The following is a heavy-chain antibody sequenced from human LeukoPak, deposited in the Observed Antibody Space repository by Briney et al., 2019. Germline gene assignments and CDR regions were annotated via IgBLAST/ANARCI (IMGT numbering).Heavy chain of an antibody. D-gene: IGHD1-1*01. J-gene: IGHJ4*02. V-gene: IGHV3-23*01. CDR1: GLSFSFYA. CDR3: AKDFVRYNIQFDY. Sequence: GGSLRLSCAASGLSFSFYAMSWVRQAPGKGLEWVSSISGGGAGTYYAASVRGRFTISRDNTKNTLYLQMNSLRAEATALYYCAKDFVRYNIQFDYWGQGALVTVSS. CDR2: ISGGGAGT.